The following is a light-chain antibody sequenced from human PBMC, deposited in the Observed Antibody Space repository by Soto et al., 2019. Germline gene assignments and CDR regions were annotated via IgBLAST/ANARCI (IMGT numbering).Light chain of an antibody. CDR1: QSVSDN. CDR3: QQYNSWPIT. V-gene: IGKV3-15*01. J-gene: IGKJ5*01. CDR2: RAS. Sequence: ELLMTQSPDTLYVSPGERVTLSCRASQSVSDNLAWYQQKPGQGPRLLVYRASTRTLGIPARFSGSESGTEFTLTISSLQSEDFAVYYCQQYNSWPITFGQGTRLEIK.